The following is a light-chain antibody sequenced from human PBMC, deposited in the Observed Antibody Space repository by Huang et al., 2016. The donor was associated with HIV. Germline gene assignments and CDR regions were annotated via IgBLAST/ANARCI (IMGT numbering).Light chain of an antibody. CDR2: GSS. Sequence: DIQITQSPSSLSASVGDRVIITCRASQNINRYLNWYQQQPGKAPKLMISGSSKLQTVVPSSFSGSGCGTHFTLAISSLSPEDSATYYCQQSAVTPRTFGQGTKLEI. CDR1: QNINRY. CDR3: QQSAVTPRT. V-gene: IGKV1-39*01. J-gene: IGKJ2*01.